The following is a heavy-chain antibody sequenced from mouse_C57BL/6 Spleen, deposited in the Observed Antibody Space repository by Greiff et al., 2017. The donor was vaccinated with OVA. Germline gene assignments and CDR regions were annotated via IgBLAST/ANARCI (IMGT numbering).Heavy chain of an antibody. CDR3: ARDHYGSSHFDY. Sequence: EVQVVESGGGLVKPGGSLKLSCAASGFTFSSYAMSWVRPTPEKRLEWVATISDGGSYTYYPDNVKGRFTISRDNAKNNLYLQMSHLKSEDTAMYYCARDHYGSSHFDYWGQGTTLTVSS. D-gene: IGHD1-1*01. J-gene: IGHJ2*01. V-gene: IGHV5-4*01. CDR2: ISDGGSYT. CDR1: GFTFSSYA.